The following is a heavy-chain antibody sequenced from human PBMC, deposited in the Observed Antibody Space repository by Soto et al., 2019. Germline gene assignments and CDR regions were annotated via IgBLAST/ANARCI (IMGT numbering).Heavy chain of an antibody. J-gene: IGHJ3*02. CDR2: ISYDGSNK. D-gene: IGHD3-10*01. CDR1: GFTFSSYT. CDR3: AKARGVRPYDAFDI. Sequence: GGSLRLSCAASGFTFSSYTMNWVRQAPGKGLEWVAVISYDGSNKYYAGSVKDRFTISRDNSKNTLSLQMSRLRGDDTAVYYCAKARGVRPYDAFDIWGQGTMVTVSS. V-gene: IGHV3-30*18.